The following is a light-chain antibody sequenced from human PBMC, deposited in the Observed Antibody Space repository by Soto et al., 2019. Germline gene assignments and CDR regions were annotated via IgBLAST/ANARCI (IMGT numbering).Light chain of an antibody. CDR2: DAS. Sequence: EIVMTQSPATLSVSPGERATLSCRASQSVNNNLAWYQQKPGQAPRLLIYDASTRATGIPARFSGSGSGTDFPLTSSGLQSEDVAVYYCQQYNNWPLTFGGGTKVDIK. CDR3: QQYNNWPLT. CDR1: QSVNNN. J-gene: IGKJ4*01. V-gene: IGKV3-15*01.